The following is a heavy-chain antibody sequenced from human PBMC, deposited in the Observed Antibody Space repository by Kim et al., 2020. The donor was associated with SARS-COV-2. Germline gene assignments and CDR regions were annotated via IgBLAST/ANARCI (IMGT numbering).Heavy chain of an antibody. J-gene: IGHJ4*02. D-gene: IGHD3-10*01. Sequence: LKRRVTISVDTSKTQFSLKLSSVTAADTAVYYCARCYYGSGSYYYRIFDYWGQGTLVTVSS. CDR3: ARCYYGSGSYYYRIFDY. V-gene: IGHV4-59*01.